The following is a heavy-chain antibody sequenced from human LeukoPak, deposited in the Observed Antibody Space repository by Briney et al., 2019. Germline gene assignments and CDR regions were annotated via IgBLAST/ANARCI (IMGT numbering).Heavy chain of an antibody. CDR2: MNPNSGNT. D-gene: IGHD6-19*01. CDR1: GYTFTSYD. J-gene: IGHJ4*02. CDR3: AFIAVAGTHFDY. Sequence: ASVKVSCKASGYTFTSYDINWVRQATGQGLEWMGWMNPNSGNTGYAQKFQGRVTITRNTSISTAYMELSSLRSEDTAVYYCAFIAVAGTHFDYWGQGTLVTVSS. V-gene: IGHV1-8*03.